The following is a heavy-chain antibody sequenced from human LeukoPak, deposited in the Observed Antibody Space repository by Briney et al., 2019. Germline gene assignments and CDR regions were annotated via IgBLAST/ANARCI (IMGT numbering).Heavy chain of an antibody. CDR2: FDPEDGET. J-gene: IGHJ3*02. CDR3: ATAEGSGWSKTHAFDI. CDR1: GYTLTELS. V-gene: IGHV1-24*01. Sequence: ASVKVSCKVSGYTLTELSMHWVRQAPGKGLEWMGGFDPEDGETIYAQKFQGRVTMTEDTSTDTAYMELSSLRSEDTAVYYRATAEGSGWSKTHAFDIWGQGTMVTASS. D-gene: IGHD6-19*01.